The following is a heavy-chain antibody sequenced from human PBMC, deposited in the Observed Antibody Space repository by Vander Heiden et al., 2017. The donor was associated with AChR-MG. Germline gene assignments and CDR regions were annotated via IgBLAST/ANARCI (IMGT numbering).Heavy chain of an antibody. Sequence: EVQLVESGGGLVKPGGSLRLSCAASGFPFSSYSMNWVRQAPGKGLEWVSSISSSSSYIYYADSVKGRFTISRDNAKNSLYLQMNSLRAEDTAVYYCARGGDYENYFDYWGQGTLVTVSS. CDR2: ISSSSSYI. CDR3: ARGGDYENYFDY. J-gene: IGHJ4*02. CDR1: GFPFSSYS. D-gene: IGHD4-17*01. V-gene: IGHV3-21*01.